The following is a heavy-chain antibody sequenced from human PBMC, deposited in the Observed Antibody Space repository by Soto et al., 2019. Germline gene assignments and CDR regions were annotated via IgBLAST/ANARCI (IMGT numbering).Heavy chain of an antibody. D-gene: IGHD2-15*01. CDR3: ARVPSSSGRAHFDY. J-gene: IGHJ4*02. CDR1: GFTFSSYG. Sequence: GGSLSLSCAASGFTFSSYGMHWVRQAPGKGLEWVAVIWYDGSNKYYADSVKGRFTISRDNSKNTLYLQMNSLRAEDTAVYYCARVPSSSGRAHFDYWGQGTLVTSPQ. CDR2: IWYDGSNK. V-gene: IGHV3-30*19.